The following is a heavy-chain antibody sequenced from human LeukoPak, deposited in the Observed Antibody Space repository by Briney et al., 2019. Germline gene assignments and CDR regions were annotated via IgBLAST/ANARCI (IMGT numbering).Heavy chain of an antibody. CDR1: GGSSSSSSYY. J-gene: IGHJ4*02. D-gene: IGHD3-9*01. CDR3: ARRIRYFDWLLEPYFDY. V-gene: IGHV4-39*01. Sequence: KPSETLTLTCTVSGGSSSSSSYYWGWIRQPPAKGLEWIGSIYYSGSTYYNPSLKSRVTISVDTSKNQFSLKLSSVTAADTAVYYCARRIRYFDWLLEPYFDYWGQGTLVTVSS. CDR2: IYYSGST.